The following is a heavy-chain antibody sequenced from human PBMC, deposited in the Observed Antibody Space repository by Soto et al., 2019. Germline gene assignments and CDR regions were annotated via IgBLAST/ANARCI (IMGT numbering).Heavy chain of an antibody. CDR1: GFTFSSYS. CDR2: ISSSSSYI. CDR3: AVDLAAAGTPEFDY. V-gene: IGHV3-21*01. Sequence: GGSLRLSCAASGFTFSSYSMNWVRQAPGKGLEWVSSISSSSSYIYYADSVKGRFTISRDNAKNSLYLQMNSLRAEDTAVYYCAVDLAAAGTPEFDYWGQGTLVTVSS. J-gene: IGHJ4*02. D-gene: IGHD6-13*01.